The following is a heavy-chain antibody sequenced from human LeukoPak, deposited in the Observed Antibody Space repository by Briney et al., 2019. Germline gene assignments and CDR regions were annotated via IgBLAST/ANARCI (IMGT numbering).Heavy chain of an antibody. D-gene: IGHD3-22*01. CDR2: ISGSGGST. Sequence: PGGSLRLSCAASGFTFSSYAMSWVRQAPGKGLEWVPAISGSGGSTYYADSVKGRFTISRDNSKNTLYLQMNSLRAEDTAVYYCAKESYYDSSGYYYPWGQGTLVTVSS. V-gene: IGHV3-23*01. J-gene: IGHJ5*02. CDR1: GFTFSSYA. CDR3: AKESYYDSSGYYYP.